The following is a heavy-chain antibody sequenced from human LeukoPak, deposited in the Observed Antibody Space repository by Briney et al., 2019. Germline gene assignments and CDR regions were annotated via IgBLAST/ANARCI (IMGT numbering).Heavy chain of an antibody. Sequence: SGTLSLTCTVSGGSISGYYWNWIRQPPGKGLEWIGYIYHTGSTNYSPYLKSRVTISVDTSKNQFSLKLSSVTAADTAVYYCARFYDSSGYYCEIFDYWGQGTLVTVSS. D-gene: IGHD3-22*01. CDR2: IYHTGST. J-gene: IGHJ4*02. V-gene: IGHV4-59*01. CDR3: ARFYDSSGYYCEIFDY. CDR1: GGSISGYY.